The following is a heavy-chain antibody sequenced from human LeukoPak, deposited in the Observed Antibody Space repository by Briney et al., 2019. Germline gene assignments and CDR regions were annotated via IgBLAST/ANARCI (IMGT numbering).Heavy chain of an antibody. J-gene: IGHJ5*02. CDR3: ASLGYCSSTSCYRFRWFDP. CDR1: GGSFSGYY. D-gene: IGHD2-2*01. V-gene: IGHV4-34*01. CDR2: INHSGST. Sequence: SETLSLTCAVYGGSFSGYYWSWIRQPPGKGLEWIGEINHSGSTNYNPSLKSRVTISVDTSKNQFSLKLSSVTAADTAVYYCASLGYCSSTSCYRFRWFDPWGQGTLVTVSS.